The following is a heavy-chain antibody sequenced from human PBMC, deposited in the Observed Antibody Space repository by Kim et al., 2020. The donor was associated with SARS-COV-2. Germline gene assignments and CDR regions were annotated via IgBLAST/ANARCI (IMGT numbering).Heavy chain of an antibody. J-gene: IGHJ6*01. D-gene: IGHD6-19*01. CDR1: GFTFSSYG. V-gene: IGHV3-23*01. CDR3: AKAIQIAVAGKNSYYYG. CDR2: ISGSGRTT. Sequence: GGSLRLSCAASGFTFSSYGMSWVRQAPGKGLEWVSGISGSGRTTKYADSVKGRSTISRENSKNTLYLQMTSMRAEDTAVYYCAKAIQIAVAGKNSYYYG.